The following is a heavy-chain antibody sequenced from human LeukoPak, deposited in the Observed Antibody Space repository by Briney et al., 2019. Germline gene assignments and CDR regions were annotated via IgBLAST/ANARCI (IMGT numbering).Heavy chain of an antibody. Sequence: ASVKVSCKASGYTFTSYYMHWVRQAPGQGLEWMGIINPSGGSTSYAQKFQGRVTMTRDMSMSTVYMELSSLRSEDTAVYYCASRPDYYDSSGYYRDYWGQGTLVTVSS. CDR2: INPSGGST. V-gene: IGHV1-46*01. J-gene: IGHJ4*02. D-gene: IGHD3-22*01. CDR3: ASRPDYYDSSGYYRDY. CDR1: GYTFTSYY.